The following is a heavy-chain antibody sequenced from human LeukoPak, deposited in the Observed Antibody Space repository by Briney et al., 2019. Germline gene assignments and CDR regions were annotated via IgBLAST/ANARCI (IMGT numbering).Heavy chain of an antibody. CDR3: ARERVVVTATSYYFDY. V-gene: IGHV1-69*04. CDR1: GYTFTSYY. CDR2: IIPILGIA. J-gene: IGHJ4*02. D-gene: IGHD2-21*02. Sequence: SVKVSCKASGYTFTSYYMHWVRQAPGQGLEWMGRIIPILGIANYAQKFQGRVTITADKSTSTAYMELSSLRSEDTAVYYCARERVVVTATSYYFDYWGQGTLVTVSS.